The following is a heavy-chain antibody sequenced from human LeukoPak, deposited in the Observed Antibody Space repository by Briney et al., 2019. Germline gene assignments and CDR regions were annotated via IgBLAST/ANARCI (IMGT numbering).Heavy chain of an antibody. CDR2: MNPNSGNT. CDR3: ARVPHTYYYYYGMDV. D-gene: IGHD5-18*01. Sequence: GASVKVSCKASGYTFTSYDINWVRQATGQGLEWMGWMNPNSGNTGYAQEFQGRVTMTRNTSISTAYMELSSLRSEDTAVYYCARVPHTYYYYYGMDVWGQGTTVTVSS. V-gene: IGHV1-8*01. CDR1: GYTFTSYD. J-gene: IGHJ6*02.